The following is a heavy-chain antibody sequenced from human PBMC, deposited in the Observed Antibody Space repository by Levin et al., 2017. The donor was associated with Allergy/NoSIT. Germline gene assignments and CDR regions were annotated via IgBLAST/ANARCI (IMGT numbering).Heavy chain of an antibody. CDR1: GFTFSSYW. CDR3: ARVQQDVLRYFDWLLYYFDY. CDR2: IKQDGSEK. Sequence: GGSLRLSCAASGFTFSSYWMSWVRQAPGKGLEWVANIKQDGSEKYYVDSVKGRFTISRDNAKNSLYLQMNSLRAEDTAVYYCARVQQDVLRYFDWLLYYFDYWGQGTLVTVSS. J-gene: IGHJ4*02. V-gene: IGHV3-7*04. D-gene: IGHD3-9*01.